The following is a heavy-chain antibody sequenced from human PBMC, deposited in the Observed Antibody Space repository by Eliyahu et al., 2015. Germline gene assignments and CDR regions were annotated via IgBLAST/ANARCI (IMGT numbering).Heavy chain of an antibody. CDR1: GGXXXNXA. Sequence: QVQLVQSGAEVKKPGSSXTVSCKASGGXXXNXAISWVRQAPGQGLEWXGXIIPLFDRPNYAQKFQGRVTITADKSTNTAYMQLTGLRSDDTAVYYCARDLGSKNYYFYYWGQGTLVTVS. V-gene: IGHV1-69*06. CDR2: IIPLFDRP. J-gene: IGHJ4*02. CDR3: ARDLGSKNYYFYY. D-gene: IGHD7-27*01.